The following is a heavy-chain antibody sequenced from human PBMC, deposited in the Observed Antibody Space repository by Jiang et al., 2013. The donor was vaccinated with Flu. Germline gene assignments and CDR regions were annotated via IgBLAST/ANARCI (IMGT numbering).Heavy chain of an antibody. CDR3: ARGWTGYGDYAFYH. V-gene: IGHV3-30-3*01. J-gene: IGHJ5*02. Sequence: GGVVQPGRSLSLSCAASGFSFSSYVIHWVRQAPGKGLEWVAAISYDGTNKYYTDSVKGRFTISRDNSKNTLHLQVNSLRAEDTAVYYCARGWTGYGDYAFYHWGQGTLVTVSS. CDR2: ISYDGTNK. D-gene: IGHD4-17*01. CDR1: GFSFSSYV.